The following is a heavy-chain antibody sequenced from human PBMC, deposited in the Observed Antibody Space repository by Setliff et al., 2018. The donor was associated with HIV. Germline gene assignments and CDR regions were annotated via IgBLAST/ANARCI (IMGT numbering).Heavy chain of an antibody. CDR1: GFTFSSYA. J-gene: IGHJ3*01. V-gene: IGHV3-23*01. CDR3: AKDVRDRRTGRDALHV. CDR2: ISGSGGST. Sequence: GGSLRLSCAASGFTFSSYAMSWVRQAPGKGLEWVSAISGSGGSTYYADSVKGRFTISRDNSKNTLYLQMNSLRAEDTAIYYCAKDVRDRRTGRDALHVWGQGTVVTVSS.